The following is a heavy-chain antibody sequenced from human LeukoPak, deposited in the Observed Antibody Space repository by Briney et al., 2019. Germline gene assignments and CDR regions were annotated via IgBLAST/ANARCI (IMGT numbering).Heavy chain of an antibody. CDR1: GFTFSSYW. CDR3: ASLPVVTGRLDY. Sequence: PGGSLRLSCAASGFTFSSYWIHWVRQAPGKGLVWVSRINTDGSSTRYADSVKGRFTISRDNAKNTLYLQMNSLRAEDTAVYYCASLPVVTGRLDYWGQGTLVTVSS. V-gene: IGHV3-74*01. J-gene: IGHJ4*02. CDR2: INTDGSST. D-gene: IGHD4-23*01.